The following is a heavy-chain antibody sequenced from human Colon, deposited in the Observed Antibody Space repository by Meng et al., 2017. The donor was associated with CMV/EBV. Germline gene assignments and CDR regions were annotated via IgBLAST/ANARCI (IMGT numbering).Heavy chain of an antibody. J-gene: IGHJ5*02. CDR3: ARGGGYCSGGSCPAFDP. Sequence: SETLSLTCAISGDSVSSNSAAWNWIRQSPSRGLEWLGRTYYRSKWYNDYAVSVKSRITINPDTSKNQFSLQLNSVTPEDTAVYYCARGGGYCSGGSCPAFDPWGQGTLVTVSS. V-gene: IGHV6-1*01. D-gene: IGHD2-15*01. CDR2: TYYRSKWYN. CDR1: GDSVSSNSAA.